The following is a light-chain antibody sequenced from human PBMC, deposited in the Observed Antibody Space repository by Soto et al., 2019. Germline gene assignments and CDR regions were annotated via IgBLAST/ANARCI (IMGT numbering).Light chain of an antibody. CDR3: QQYENLPLT. CDR2: DAS. J-gene: IGKJ4*01. V-gene: IGKV1-33*01. CDR1: QDINSY. Sequence: DIQMTQSPSSLSASVGDRVTITCQATQDINSYLAWYQQKPGKAPKFLIYDASNLETGVPSRFSGSGSGTEFTFTISSLQAEDIATYYCQQYENLPLTFGGGTRLEIK.